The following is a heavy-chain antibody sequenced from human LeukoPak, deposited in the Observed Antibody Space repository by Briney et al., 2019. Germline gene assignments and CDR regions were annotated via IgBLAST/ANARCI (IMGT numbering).Heavy chain of an antibody. CDR3: ARTNSSSYAFDI. CDR2: ISSSSSYI. D-gene: IGHD6-13*01. CDR1: GFTFSSYS. V-gene: IGHV3-21*01. J-gene: IGHJ3*02. Sequence: PGGSLRLSCAASGFTFSSYSMNWVRQAPGKGLEWVSSISSSSSYIYYADSVKGRLTISRDNAKNSLYLQMNSLRAEDTAVYYCARTNSSSYAFDIWGQGTMVTVSS.